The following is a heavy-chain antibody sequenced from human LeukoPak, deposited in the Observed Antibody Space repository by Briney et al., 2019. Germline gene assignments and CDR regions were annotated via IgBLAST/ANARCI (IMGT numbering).Heavy chain of an antibody. D-gene: IGHD2-2*01. CDR1: GYTFTSYG. Sequence: GASVKVSCKASGYTFTSYGISWVRQAPGQGLEWMGWISAYNGNTNYAQKLQDRVTMTTDTSTSTAYMELSSLRSEDTAVYYCARDHLYSNCSSISRPNPPTAYFDYWGQGTLVTVSS. CDR3: ARDHLYSNCSSISRPNPPTAYFDY. J-gene: IGHJ4*02. V-gene: IGHV1-18*01. CDR2: ISAYNGNT.